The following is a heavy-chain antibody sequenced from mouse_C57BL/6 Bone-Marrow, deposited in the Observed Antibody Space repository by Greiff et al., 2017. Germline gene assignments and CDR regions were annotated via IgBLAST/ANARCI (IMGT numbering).Heavy chain of an antibody. CDR1: GYAFSSYW. V-gene: IGHV1-80*01. CDR2: IYPGDGDT. Sequence: QVQLQQSGAELVKPGASVKISCKASGYAFSSYWMNWVKQRPGKGLEWIGQIYPGDGDTNYNGKFKGKATLTAAKSYSTAYMQLSSLTSEDSAVYFCARGPWFAYWGQGTLVTVSA. CDR3: ARGPWFAY. J-gene: IGHJ3*01.